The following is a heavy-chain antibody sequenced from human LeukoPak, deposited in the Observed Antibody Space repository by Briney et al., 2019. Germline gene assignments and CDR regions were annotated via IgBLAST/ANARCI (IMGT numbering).Heavy chain of an antibody. CDR2: IAPGNGNT. V-gene: IGHV1-3*01. D-gene: IGHD2-21*01. CDR1: GYSFTAYN. CDR3: ARGAVIAHFDH. J-gene: IGHJ5*02. Sequence: ASVKVSCKASGYSFTAYNIHWVRQAPGQRLEWMGWIAPGNGNTKYSQEFQGRVTLTRDTSASTAYMELSSLTSEDTAVFYCARGAVIAHFDHWGQGTLVTVSS.